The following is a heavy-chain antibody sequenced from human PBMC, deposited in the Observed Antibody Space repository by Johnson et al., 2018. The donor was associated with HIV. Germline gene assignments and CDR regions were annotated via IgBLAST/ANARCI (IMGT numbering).Heavy chain of an antibody. D-gene: IGHD3-22*01. CDR1: GFADSGLAFSAYA. Sequence: VQLVESGGGLVQPGGSLRLSCAASGFADSGLAFSAYAMNWVRQAPGKGLEWVSAISGSGGRAYYADSVKGRFTFSRDNSNNTLYLQMNSLRAEDTAVYYCAKGGAYFYDSSGYRDGFDIWGQGTMVTVSS. V-gene: IGHV3-23*04. CDR2: ISGSGGRA. J-gene: IGHJ3*02. CDR3: AKGGAYFYDSSGYRDGFDI.